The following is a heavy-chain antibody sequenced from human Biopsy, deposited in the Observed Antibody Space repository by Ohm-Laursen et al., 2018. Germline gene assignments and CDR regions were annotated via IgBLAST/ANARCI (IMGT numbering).Heavy chain of an antibody. CDR3: AKCMTYSGDGIDY. Sequence: SLRLSCSASGFTFSRFWIHWVRQAPGKGLAWVSHTNEDGSHTDYADSVKGRFTVSRDNAKNTLYLQMSSLRAEDTALYYCAKCMTYSGDGIDYWGQGTLVTVSS. CDR1: GFTFSRFW. CDR2: TNEDGSHT. D-gene: IGHD5-12*01. J-gene: IGHJ4*02. V-gene: IGHV3-74*01.